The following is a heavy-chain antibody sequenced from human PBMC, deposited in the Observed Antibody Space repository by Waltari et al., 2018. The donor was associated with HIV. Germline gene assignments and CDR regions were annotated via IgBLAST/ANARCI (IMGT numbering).Heavy chain of an antibody. CDR1: GFTFSCYA. Sequence: EVQLLASGGGLVQPGGSLRLSCAASGFTFSCYAMSWGRQAPGEGLGGVSAISGSGGSTYYADSVKGRFTIARDNSKNTLYLQMNSLRAEDTAVYYCAKGAEQLVNGMDVWGQGTTVTVSS. V-gene: IGHV3-23*01. CDR3: AKGAEQLVNGMDV. D-gene: IGHD6-6*01. J-gene: IGHJ6*02. CDR2: ISGSGGST.